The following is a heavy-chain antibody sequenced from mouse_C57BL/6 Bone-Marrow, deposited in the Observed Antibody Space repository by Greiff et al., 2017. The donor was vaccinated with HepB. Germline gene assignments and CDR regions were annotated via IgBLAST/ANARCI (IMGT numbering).Heavy chain of an antibody. CDR2: IDPSDSYT. CDR3: ARLTTVVENYAMDY. CDR1: GYTFTSYW. V-gene: IGHV1-69*01. D-gene: IGHD1-1*01. J-gene: IGHJ4*01. Sequence: QVQLQQPGAELVMPGASVKLSCKASGYTFTSYWMHWVKQRPGQGLEWIGEIDPSDSYTNYNQKFKGKSTLTVDKSSSTAYMQLSSLTSEDSAVYYRARLTTVVENYAMDYWGQGTSVTVSS.